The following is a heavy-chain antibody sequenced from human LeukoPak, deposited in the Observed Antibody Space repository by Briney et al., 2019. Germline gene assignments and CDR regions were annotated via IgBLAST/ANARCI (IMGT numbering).Heavy chain of an antibody. J-gene: IGHJ6*04. Sequence: GASVKVSCKASGGTFSSYAISWVRQAPGQGLEWMGGIIPIFGTANYAQKFQGRVTITADKSTSTAYMELSNLRSEDTAVYYCASSGDCSGGSCYEALYYYYGMDVWGKGTTVTVSS. V-gene: IGHV1-69*06. CDR3: ASSGDCSGGSCYEALYYYYGMDV. CDR1: GGTFSSYA. CDR2: IIPIFGTA. D-gene: IGHD2-15*01.